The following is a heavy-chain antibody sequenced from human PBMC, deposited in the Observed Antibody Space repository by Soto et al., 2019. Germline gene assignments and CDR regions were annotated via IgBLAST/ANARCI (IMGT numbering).Heavy chain of an antibody. J-gene: IGHJ5*02. Sequence: PAETLSLTCTVSGVSMSSYYWSWFRQPPGKGLECIGHIYYTGSTKYNPSLKSRVTISVDTSKNQFSLKLTSMTAADTAVYYCARGDVVVPDAWFDPWGEGTLVTVSS. D-gene: IGHD2-2*01. CDR3: ARGDVVVPDAWFDP. CDR2: IYYTGST. CDR1: GVSMSSYY. V-gene: IGHV4-59*01.